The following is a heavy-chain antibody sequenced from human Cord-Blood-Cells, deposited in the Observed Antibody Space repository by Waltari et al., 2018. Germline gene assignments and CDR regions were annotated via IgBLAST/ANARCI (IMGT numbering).Heavy chain of an antibody. J-gene: IGHJ4*02. D-gene: IGHD6-13*01. V-gene: IGHV3-23*02. CDR2: ISGSGGST. CDR3: AKSKAAAGTPFDY. Sequence: EVQLLESGGGLVQPGGSMRLSCAASGFTFSSYAMSWVRQAPGKGLEWVAAISGSGGSTYDEDSGKGRFTISRDNSKNTLYLQMNSLRAEDTAVYYCAKSKAAAGTPFDYWGQGTLVTVSS. CDR1: GFTFSSYA.